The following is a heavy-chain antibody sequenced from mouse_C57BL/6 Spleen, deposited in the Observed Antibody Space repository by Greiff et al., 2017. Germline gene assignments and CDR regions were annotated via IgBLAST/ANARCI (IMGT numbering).Heavy chain of an antibody. V-gene: IGHV5-17*01. CDR3: ARGHYSNSWFAY. CDR1: GFTFSDSG. CDR2: ISSGSSTI. Sequence: EVQVVESGGGLVKPGGSLKLSCAASGFTFSDSGMHWVRQAPEKGLEWVAYISSGSSTIYYADTVKGRFTISRDNAKNTLFLQMTSLRSEDTAMYYCARGHYSNSWFAYWGQGTLVTVSA. J-gene: IGHJ3*01. D-gene: IGHD2-5*01.